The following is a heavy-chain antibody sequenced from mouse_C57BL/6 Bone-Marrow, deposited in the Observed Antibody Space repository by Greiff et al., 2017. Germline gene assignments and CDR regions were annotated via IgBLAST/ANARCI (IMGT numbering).Heavy chain of an antibody. CDR1: GYTFTGYW. Sequence: QVQLQQSGAELMKPGASVKLSCKATGYTFTGYWIAWVKPRPGHGLAWIGEIFPGSGSTNYNEKFKGKATFTAATSSNTAYMQLSSLTTEDSAIYNCARRRTAQASWGAYWGQGTLVTVSA. D-gene: IGHD3-2*02. CDR3: ARRRTAQASWGAY. V-gene: IGHV1-9*01. CDR2: IFPGSGST. J-gene: IGHJ3*01.